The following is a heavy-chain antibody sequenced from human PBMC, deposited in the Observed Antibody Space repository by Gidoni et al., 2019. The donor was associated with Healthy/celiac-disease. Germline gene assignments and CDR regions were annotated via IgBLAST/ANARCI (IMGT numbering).Heavy chain of an antibody. J-gene: IGHJ5*02. V-gene: IGHV3-30-3*01. CDR3: AREVSWNRRFDP. D-gene: IGHD1-1*01. Sequence: QVQLVASGGGVVQPGRSLRLSCAASGFTFSSYARHGVRQAPGKGLEWVAVISYDGSNKYYADSVKGRFTISRDNSKNTLYLQMNSLRAEDTAVYYCAREVSWNRRFDPWGQGTLVTVSS. CDR1: GFTFSSYA. CDR2: ISYDGSNK.